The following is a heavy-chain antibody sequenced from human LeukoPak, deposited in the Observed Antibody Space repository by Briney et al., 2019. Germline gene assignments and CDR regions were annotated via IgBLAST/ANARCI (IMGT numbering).Heavy chain of an antibody. D-gene: IGHD3-22*01. CDR3: ARGLPPRRNSDSSGYYSYYFDY. J-gene: IGHJ4*02. CDR2: MSANNGNT. Sequence: ASVKVSCKASGYTFTSYAISWVRQAPGQGLEWMGWMSANNGNTNYAQKLQGRVTMTTDTSTSTAYMELRSLRSDDTAVYYCARGLPPRRNSDSSGYYSYYFDYWGQGSLVTVST. V-gene: IGHV1-18*01. CDR1: GYTFTSYA.